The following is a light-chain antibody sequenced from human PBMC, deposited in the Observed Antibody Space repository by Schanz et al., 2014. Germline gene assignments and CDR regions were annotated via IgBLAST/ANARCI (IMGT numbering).Light chain of an antibody. Sequence: QSVLTQPPSVSAAPGQKVTISCSGGTSNIGNYYVSWYQQLPGTAPKLLIYSNNQRPSGVPDRFSGSKSGTSASLAITGLQAEDEADYYCSSYAGSNTLVFGGGTKLTVL. CDR3: SSYAGSNTLV. J-gene: IGLJ2*01. CDR2: SNN. CDR1: TSNIGNYY. V-gene: IGLV1-51*02.